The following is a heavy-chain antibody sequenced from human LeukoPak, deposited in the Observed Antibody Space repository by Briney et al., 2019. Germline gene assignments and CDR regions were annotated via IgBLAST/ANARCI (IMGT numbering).Heavy chain of an antibody. J-gene: IGHJ1*01. CDR2: INPNSGGT. D-gene: IGHD5-18*01. V-gene: IGHV1-2*02. CDR3: ARDLFGYSYGETYQH. Sequence: ASVKVSCKASGYTFTGYYMHWVRQAPGQGLEWMGWINPNSGGTNYAQKFQGRVTMTRDTSISTAYMELSRLRSDDTDVYYCARDLFGYSYGETYQHWGQGTLVTVSS. CDR1: GYTFTGYY.